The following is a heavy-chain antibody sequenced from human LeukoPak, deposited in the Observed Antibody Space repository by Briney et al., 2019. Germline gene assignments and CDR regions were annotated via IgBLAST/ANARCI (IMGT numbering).Heavy chain of an antibody. V-gene: IGHV3-7*01. Sequence: GGSLRLSCAASGFTFSSYWMSWVRQAPGKGLEWVANIKQDGSEKYYVDSVKGRFTISRDNAKNSLYLQMNSLRAEDTAVYYCARVPSWYSSGWYDAFDIWGQGTMVTVSS. CDR3: ARVPSWYSSGWYDAFDI. CDR2: IKQDGSEK. J-gene: IGHJ3*02. D-gene: IGHD6-19*01. CDR1: GFTFSSYW.